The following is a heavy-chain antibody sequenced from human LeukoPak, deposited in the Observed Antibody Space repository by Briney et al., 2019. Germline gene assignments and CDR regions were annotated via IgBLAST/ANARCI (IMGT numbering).Heavy chain of an antibody. CDR3: ARGRTIRDGVMVVPFSY. J-gene: IGHJ4*02. V-gene: IGHV1-2*02. CDR2: INPNSGGT. D-gene: IGHD5-24*01. CDR1: GYTFTGYY. Sequence: ASVKVSCKASGYTFTGYYMHWVRQAPGQGLEWMGWINPNSGGTNYAQKFQGRVTMTRDTSIRTAYMELSRLRSDDTAVYYCARGRTIRDGVMVVPFSYWGQGTLVTVSS.